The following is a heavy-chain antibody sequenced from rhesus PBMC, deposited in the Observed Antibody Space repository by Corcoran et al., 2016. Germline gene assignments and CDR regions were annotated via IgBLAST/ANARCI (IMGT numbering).Heavy chain of an antibody. CDR2: ISGSGGST. CDR1: GGSISSHW. J-gene: IGHJ5-2*02. Sequence: QLQLQESGPGLVKPSETLSLTCAVSGGSISSHWWSWIRQPPGTGLAWIGRISGSGGSTSYNPSLKSRVTISTDTSKNQLSLKLISVTAADTAVYYCAKSSSGWYNSLDVWGRGVLVTVSS. V-gene: IGHV4-173*01. CDR3: AKSSSGWYNSLDV. D-gene: IGHD6-31*01.